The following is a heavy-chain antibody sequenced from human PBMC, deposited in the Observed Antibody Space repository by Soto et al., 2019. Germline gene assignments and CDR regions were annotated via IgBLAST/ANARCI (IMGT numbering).Heavy chain of an antibody. Sequence: PGGSLRLSCAASGFIFSSDWMHWVRQAPGKGLVWVSRINTDGSDTSYADPVKGRFTISRDNAKNSLYLQMNSLRVEDTGLYYCVGSNIVSAWGQGTLVTVSS. CDR1: GFIFSSDW. J-gene: IGHJ5*02. CDR3: VGSNIVSA. V-gene: IGHV3-74*01. D-gene: IGHD5-12*01. CDR2: INTDGSDT.